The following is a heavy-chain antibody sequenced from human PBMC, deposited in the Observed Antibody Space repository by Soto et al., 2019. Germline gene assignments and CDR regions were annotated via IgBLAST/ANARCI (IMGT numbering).Heavy chain of an antibody. CDR3: ARPGYSSNWYWFDP. V-gene: IGHV4-39*01. CDR2: MHYSGST. D-gene: IGHD6-13*01. J-gene: IGHJ5*02. Sequence: PSETLSLTCTVSGVSFRSTDYYWGWIRQPPNKGLEWIGSMHYSGSTFYNPSLKSRVSISVDMSKNQFSLKLTSVTAADTAVYYCARPGYSSNWYWFDPWGQGTLVTVSS. CDR1: GVSFRSTDYY.